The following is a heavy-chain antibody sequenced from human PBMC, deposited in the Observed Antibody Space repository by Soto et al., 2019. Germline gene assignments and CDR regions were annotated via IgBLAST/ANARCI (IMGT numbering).Heavy chain of an antibody. CDR2: ISYDGSNK. J-gene: IGHJ4*02. V-gene: IGHV3-30-3*01. CDR3: ARAATSSGYYYDY. Sequence: QVQLVESGGGVVQPGRSLRLSCAASGFTFSSYAMHWVRQAPGKGLEWVAVISYDGSNKYYADSVKGRFTISRDNSKNTLYLQMNSLRAEDTAVYYCARAATSSGYYYDYWGQGTLVTVSS. D-gene: IGHD3-22*01. CDR1: GFTFSSYA.